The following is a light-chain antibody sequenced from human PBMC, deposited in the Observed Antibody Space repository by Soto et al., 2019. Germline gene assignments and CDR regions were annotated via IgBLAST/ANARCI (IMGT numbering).Light chain of an antibody. Sequence: EIVLTQSPGTVSLSPGESATLSCRASQSISRSDLAWYQHRPGQSPRLLIYATSSRATGIPDRFTGGGAGTGFTLTISRLEPAYDAVYYCHQYGSSPTFGGGTKVDIK. CDR2: ATS. CDR3: HQYGSSPT. V-gene: IGKV3-20*01. CDR1: QSISRSD. J-gene: IGKJ4*01.